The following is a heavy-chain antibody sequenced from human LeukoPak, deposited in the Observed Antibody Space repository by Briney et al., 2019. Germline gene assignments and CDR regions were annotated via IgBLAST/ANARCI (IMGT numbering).Heavy chain of an antibody. CDR2: IVPIFGTA. CDR3: ARQAVAGYDAFDI. V-gene: IGHV1-69*13. D-gene: IGHD6-19*01. J-gene: IGHJ3*02. CDR1: GGTFISYA. Sequence: GASVKVSCKASGGTFISYATSWVRQAPGQGLEWMGGIVPIFGTANYAQKFQGRVTITADESTSTAYMELSSLRSEDTAVYYCARQAVAGYDAFDIWGQGTMVTVSS.